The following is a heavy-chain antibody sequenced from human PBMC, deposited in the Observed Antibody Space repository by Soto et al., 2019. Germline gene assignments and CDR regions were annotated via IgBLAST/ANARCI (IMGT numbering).Heavy chain of an antibody. CDR1: GGSVSSSSYS. V-gene: IGHV4-39*01. Sequence: QMQLQESGPGLVKPSETLSLTCTVSGGSVSSSSYSWGWIRQPPGKGLEWIGSLYYTGDSYYNPSLQSRVTTSVDTSKNQFSLKLSSVTAADTAVFYCARLRDTGIHGRGYFDLWGRGTLVTVSS. CDR3: ARLRDTGIHGRGYFDL. CDR2: LYYTGDS. D-gene: IGHD2-15*01. J-gene: IGHJ2*01.